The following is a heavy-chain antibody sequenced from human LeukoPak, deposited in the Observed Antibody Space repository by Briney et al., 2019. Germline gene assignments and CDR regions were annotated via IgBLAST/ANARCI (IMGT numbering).Heavy chain of an antibody. Sequence: GGSLRLSCAASGFVFSSYSMSWVRQAPGKGLEWVSTLSDSGGKTYYADSVKGRFTISRDNSKNTLYLQMNSLRAEDTAVYYCAKVGLRIGGDYWGQGTLVTVSS. V-gene: IGHV3-23*01. J-gene: IGHJ4*02. CDR3: AKVGLRIGGDY. D-gene: IGHD4-17*01. CDR1: GFVFSSYS. CDR2: LSDSGGKT.